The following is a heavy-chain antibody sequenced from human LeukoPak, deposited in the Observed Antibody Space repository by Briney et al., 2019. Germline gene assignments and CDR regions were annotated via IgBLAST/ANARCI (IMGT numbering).Heavy chain of an antibody. Sequence: GGSLRLSCAASGFTFSSYWMYWVRQAPGKGLVWVSRINSDGSDTSYADSVQGRFTISRDNAKNSLFLQMNSLRAEDTAVYYCARWFYGSGSWVLDYWGQGTLVTVSS. CDR2: INSDGSDT. D-gene: IGHD3-10*01. J-gene: IGHJ4*02. V-gene: IGHV3-74*01. CDR1: GFTFSSYW. CDR3: ARWFYGSGSWVLDY.